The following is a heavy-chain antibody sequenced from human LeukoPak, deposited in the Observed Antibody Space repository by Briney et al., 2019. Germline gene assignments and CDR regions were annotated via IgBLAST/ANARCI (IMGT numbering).Heavy chain of an antibody. CDR1: GFTFGDYA. J-gene: IGHJ4*02. CDR3: TMNPLYSSSPSFRVVPEIGGGGY. Sequence: GGSLRLSCTASGFTFGDYAMSWVRQAPGKGLEWVGFIRSKAYGGTTEYAASVKGRFTISRDDSKSIAYLQMNSLKTEDTAVYYCTMNPLYSSSPSFRVVPEIGGGGYWGQGTLVTVSS. D-gene: IGHD6-6*01. V-gene: IGHV3-49*04. CDR2: IRSKAYGGTT.